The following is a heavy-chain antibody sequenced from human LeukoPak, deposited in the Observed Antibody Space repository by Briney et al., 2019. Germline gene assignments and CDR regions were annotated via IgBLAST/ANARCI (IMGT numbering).Heavy chain of an antibody. CDR2: IYYSGST. CDR3: ARVRRYGSGSYPVDY. V-gene: IGHV4-59*01. Sequence: SETLSLTRTVSGGSISSYYWSWIRQPPGKGLEWIGYIYYSGSTNYNPSPKSRVTISVDTSKNQFSLKLSSVTAADTAVYYCARVRRYGSGSYPVDYWGQGTLVTVSS. J-gene: IGHJ4*02. D-gene: IGHD3-10*01. CDR1: GGSISSYY.